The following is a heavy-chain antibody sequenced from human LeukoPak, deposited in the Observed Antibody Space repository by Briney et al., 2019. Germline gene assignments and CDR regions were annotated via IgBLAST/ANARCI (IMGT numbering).Heavy chain of an antibody. CDR2: ISYDGSNK. D-gene: IGHD3-9*01. Sequence: GGSLKLSCAASGFTFRNYGMHWVRQAPGKGLEWVAVISYDGSNKYYADSVEGRFTISRDNSKNTLYLQMNSLRAEDTAVYYCARSRSARWLLYYWGQGTLVTVSS. V-gene: IGHV3-30*03. CDR1: GFTFRNYG. CDR3: ARSRSARWLLYY. J-gene: IGHJ4*02.